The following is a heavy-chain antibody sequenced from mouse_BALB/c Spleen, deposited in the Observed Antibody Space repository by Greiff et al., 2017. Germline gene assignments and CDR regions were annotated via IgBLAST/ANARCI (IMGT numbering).Heavy chain of an antibody. CDR2: INPYNGDT. V-gene: IGHV1-20*01. CDR1: GYSFTGYF. D-gene: IGHD2-13*01. CDR3: GRRLLTGYFDV. Sequence: VQLKQSGPELVKPGASVKISCKASGYSFTGYFMNWVMQSHGKSLEWIGRINPYNGDTFYNQKFKGKATLTVDKSSSTAHMELLSLTSEDSAVYYCGRRLLTGYFDVWGAGTTVTVSS. J-gene: IGHJ1*01.